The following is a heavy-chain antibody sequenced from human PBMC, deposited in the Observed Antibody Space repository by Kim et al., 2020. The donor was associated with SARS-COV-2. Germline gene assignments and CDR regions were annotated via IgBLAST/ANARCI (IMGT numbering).Heavy chain of an antibody. CDR1: GFTFSNYW. J-gene: IGHJ4*02. CDR2: IQQDGSEK. Sequence: GGSLRLSCAASGFTFSNYWMSWVRQAPGKGLEWAANIQQDGSEKYYVDSVKGRFTISRDNAENSLYLQMNSLRAEDTAVYYCARESQTPFYWGQGTLVTVSS. CDR3: ARESQTPFY. V-gene: IGHV3-7*01.